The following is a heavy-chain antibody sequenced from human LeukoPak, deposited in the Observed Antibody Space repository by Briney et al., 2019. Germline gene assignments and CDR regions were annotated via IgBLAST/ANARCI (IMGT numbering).Heavy chain of an antibody. CDR3: ARVVYSSSSFDFQH. Sequence: ASVKVSCKGSGYTFSTYGITWVRQAPGQGLEWMGWINPNSGGTNYAQKFQGRVTMTRDTSISTAYMELSRLRSDDTAVYYCARVVYSSSSFDFQHWGQGTLVTVSS. CDR2: INPNSGGT. D-gene: IGHD6-6*01. J-gene: IGHJ1*01. CDR1: GYTFSTYG. V-gene: IGHV1-2*02.